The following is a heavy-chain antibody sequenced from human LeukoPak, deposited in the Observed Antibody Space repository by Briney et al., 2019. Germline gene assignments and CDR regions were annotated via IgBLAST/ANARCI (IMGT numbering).Heavy chain of an antibody. D-gene: IGHD2-21*02. CDR1: GGTFSSYA. Sequence: ASVKVSCKASGGTFSSYAISWVRQAPGQGLEWMGGIIPIFGTANYAQKFQGRVTITADESTSTAYMELSSLRSEDTAVYYCAREPHDCGGDCYVDYWGQGTLVTASS. J-gene: IGHJ4*02. CDR3: AREPHDCGGDCYVDY. CDR2: IIPIFGTA. V-gene: IGHV1-69*13.